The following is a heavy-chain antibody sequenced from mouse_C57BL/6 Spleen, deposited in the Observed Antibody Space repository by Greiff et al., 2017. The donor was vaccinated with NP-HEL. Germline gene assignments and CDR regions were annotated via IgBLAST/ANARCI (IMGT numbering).Heavy chain of an antibody. J-gene: IGHJ1*03. D-gene: IGHD1-1*01. CDR2: ILPGSGST. CDR3: ARGAYYYGSHWYFDV. CDR1: GYTFTGYW. V-gene: IGHV1-9*01. Sequence: QVQLQQSGAELMKPGASVKLSCKATGYTFTGYWIEWVKQRPGHGLEWIGEILPGSGSTNYNEKFKGKATFTADTSSNTAYMQLSSLTTEDSAIYYCARGAYYYGSHWYFDVWGTGTTVTVSS.